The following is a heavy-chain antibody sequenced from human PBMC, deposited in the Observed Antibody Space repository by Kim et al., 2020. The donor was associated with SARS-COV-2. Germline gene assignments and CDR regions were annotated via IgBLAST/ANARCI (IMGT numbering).Heavy chain of an antibody. CDR1: GGTFSSYA. V-gene: IGHV1-69*04. Sequence: SVKVSCKASGGTFSSYAISWVRQAPGQGLEWMGRIIPILGIANYAQKFQGRVTITADKSTSTAYMELSSLRSEDTAVYYCARDGTPYSSSWDYYGMDVWGQGTTVTVSS. D-gene: IGHD6-13*01. CDR2: IIPILGIA. J-gene: IGHJ6*02. CDR3: ARDGTPYSSSWDYYGMDV.